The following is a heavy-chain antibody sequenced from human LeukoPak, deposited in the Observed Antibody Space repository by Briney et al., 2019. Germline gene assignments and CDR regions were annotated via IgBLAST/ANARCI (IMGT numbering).Heavy chain of an antibody. CDR2: IYDSGST. V-gene: IGHV4-61*01. D-gene: IGHD3-9*01. J-gene: IGHJ4*02. CDR3: ARLLRYPKYYFDY. CDR1: GGSVSSGSYY. Sequence: SETLSLTCTVSGGSVSSGSYYWSWIRQPPGKGLEWIGYIYDSGSTSYNPSLKSRVTISVDTSRHQFSLKLRSMTAADTGLYYCARLLRYPKYYFDYWGQGALVTVSS.